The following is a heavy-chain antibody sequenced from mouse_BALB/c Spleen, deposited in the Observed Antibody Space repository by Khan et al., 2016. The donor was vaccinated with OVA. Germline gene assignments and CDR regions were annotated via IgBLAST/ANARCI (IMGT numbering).Heavy chain of an antibody. CDR1: GYTFSSYW. V-gene: IGHV1-9*01. CDR3: ARVNYGSRDYFDY. Sequence: QVQLQQSGAELMKPGASVKISCKATGYTFSSYWLEWVKQRPGHGLEGIGEILPGSGSRNYNEKFKGKATFTADISSKTTYMQLSSLTSEDSAVYYCARVNYGSRDYFDYWGQGTTLTVSS. CDR2: ILPGSGSR. J-gene: IGHJ2*01. D-gene: IGHD1-1*01.